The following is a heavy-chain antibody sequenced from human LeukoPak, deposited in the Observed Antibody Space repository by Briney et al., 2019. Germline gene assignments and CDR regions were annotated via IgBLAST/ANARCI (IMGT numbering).Heavy chain of an antibody. CDR2: ISYDGSNK. V-gene: IGHV3-30-3*01. D-gene: IGHD3-22*01. CDR3: ARTIVVVSGTFDY. Sequence: GGSLRLSCAASGFTFSSYAMHWVRQAPGKGLEWVAVISYDGSNKYYADSVKGRFTISRDNSKSTLYLQMNSLRAEDTAVYYCARTIVVVSGTFDYWGQGTLVTVSS. J-gene: IGHJ4*02. CDR1: GFTFSSYA.